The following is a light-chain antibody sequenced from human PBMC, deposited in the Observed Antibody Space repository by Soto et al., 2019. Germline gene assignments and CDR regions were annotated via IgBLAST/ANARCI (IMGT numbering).Light chain of an antibody. CDR2: DVS. Sequence: QPVLTQPASVSGSPGQSITISCTGTSSDVGGYNYVSWYQQHPGKAPKLMIYDVSNRPSGVSNLFSGSKSGNTASLTISGLQAEDEADYYCSSYTSSSTRVFGGGTKLTVL. CDR1: SSDVGGYNY. V-gene: IGLV2-14*01. CDR3: SSYTSSSTRV. J-gene: IGLJ2*01.